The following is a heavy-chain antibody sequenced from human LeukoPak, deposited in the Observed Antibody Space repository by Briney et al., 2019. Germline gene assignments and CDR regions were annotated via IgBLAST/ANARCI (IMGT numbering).Heavy chain of an antibody. D-gene: IGHD6-13*01. J-gene: IGHJ3*02. CDR1: GYTFTGYY. CDR2: INPKSGGT. V-gene: IGHV1-2*02. Sequence: GASVKVSCKASGYTFTGYYMHWVRQAPGQGLEWMGWINPKSGGTNYAQKFQGRVTMTRDTSISTAYMELSRLRSDDTAVYYCARPAGVSSSWYPDAFVIWGQGTMVTVSS. CDR3: ARPAGVSSSWYPDAFVI.